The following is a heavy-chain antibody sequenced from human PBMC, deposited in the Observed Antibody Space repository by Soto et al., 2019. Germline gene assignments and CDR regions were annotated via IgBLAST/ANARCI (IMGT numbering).Heavy chain of an antibody. CDR3: VKDESINWYSGHFRH. J-gene: IGHJ1*01. D-gene: IGHD6-13*01. Sequence: GGSLRLSCAASGFTFSSYSMNWVRQAPGKGLEWVSSISSSSYIYYADSVKGRFTISRDNAKNSLYLQMNSLSAEDTAFYYCVKDESINWYSGHFRHWGQGTLVTVSS. CDR1: GFTFSSYS. CDR2: ISSSSYI. V-gene: IGHV3-21*04.